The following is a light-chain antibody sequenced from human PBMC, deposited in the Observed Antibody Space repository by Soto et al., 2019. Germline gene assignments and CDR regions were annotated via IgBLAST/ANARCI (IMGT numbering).Light chain of an antibody. Sequence: DIQMTQSPSSLSASVGDRVTITCQASQDISKYLNWYQQKPGKAPKLLIYDTSNLETVVPSRVSGSGSGTHFPFTISSLQPEDTAIYYCQQYDNLPRNTFGQGTKLEIK. CDR2: DTS. V-gene: IGKV1-33*01. CDR1: QDISKY. J-gene: IGKJ2*01. CDR3: QQYDNLPRNT.